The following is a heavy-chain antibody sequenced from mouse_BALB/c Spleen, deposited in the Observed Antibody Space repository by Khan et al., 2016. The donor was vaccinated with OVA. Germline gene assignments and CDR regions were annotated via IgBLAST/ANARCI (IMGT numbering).Heavy chain of an antibody. CDR1: GFSLSSYG. V-gene: IGHV2-3*01. J-gene: IGHJ4*01. Sequence: QVQLKQSGPGLVAPSQSLSITCTVSGFSLSSYGVNWVRQPPGKGLEWLGVIWGDGSTNYHSALISRLIITKANSQSQVFLKLNSLQTDDTATNYGTNVTPSYYSMDYWGQGTSVTVSS. CDR2: IWGDGST. CDR3: TNVTPSYYSMDY. D-gene: IGHD2-12*01.